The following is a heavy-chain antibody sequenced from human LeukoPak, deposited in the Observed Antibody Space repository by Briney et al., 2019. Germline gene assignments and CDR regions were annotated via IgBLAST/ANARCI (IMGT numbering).Heavy chain of an antibody. V-gene: IGHV3-43*01. CDR3: AKDKSGSYWGFFDY. CDR2: ISWDGGST. Sequence: GGPLRLSCAASGFTFDDYTMHWVRQAPGKGLEWVSLISWDGGSTYYADSVKGRFTISRDNSKNSLYLQMNSLRTEDTALYYRAKDKSGSYWGFFDYWGQGTLVTVSS. CDR1: GFTFDDYT. J-gene: IGHJ4*02. D-gene: IGHD1-26*01.